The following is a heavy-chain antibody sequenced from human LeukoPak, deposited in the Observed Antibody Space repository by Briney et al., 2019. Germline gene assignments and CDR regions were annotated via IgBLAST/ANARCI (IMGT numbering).Heavy chain of an antibody. Sequence: GGSLRLSCAASGFTFSSYAMSWVRQAPGKGLEWVSTISISGGSTYYADSVKGRFTISRDNSKNTLYLQMNSLRAEDTAVYYCARRATTERGHSYGLDYWGQGTLVTVSS. CDR2: ISISGGST. D-gene: IGHD5-18*01. V-gene: IGHV3-23*01. CDR1: GFTFSSYA. J-gene: IGHJ4*02. CDR3: ARRATTERGHSYGLDY.